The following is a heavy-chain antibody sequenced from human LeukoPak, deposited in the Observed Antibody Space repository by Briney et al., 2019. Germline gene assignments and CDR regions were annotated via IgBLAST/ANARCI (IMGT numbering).Heavy chain of an antibody. CDR2: IKEDGSGK. V-gene: IGHV3-7*01. Sequence: GGSLRLSCAASGFTFSSYWMSWVRQAPGKGLEWVANIKEDGSGKYYVDSVKGRFTISRDNAKNSLYLQMNSLRAEDTAMYYCARHIPRGNNFFDYWGQGTLVTVSS. J-gene: IGHJ4*02. D-gene: IGHD3-16*01. CDR3: ARHIPRGNNFFDY. CDR1: GFTFSSYW.